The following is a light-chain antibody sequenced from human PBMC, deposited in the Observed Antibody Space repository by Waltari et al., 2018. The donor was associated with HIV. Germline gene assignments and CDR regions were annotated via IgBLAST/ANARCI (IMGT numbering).Light chain of an antibody. Sequence: QSGLTQPPSASGAPGQRVIISWSGSMSNTGTNSVNWYQQLPGTAPKLLIYINDQRPSGVPDRFSGSKSGTSASLAISGLQSEDEATYYCAALDDRMSGYVVFGGGTKLTVL. CDR3: AALDDRMSGYVV. CDR1: MSNTGTNS. CDR2: IND. V-gene: IGLV1-44*01. J-gene: IGLJ2*01.